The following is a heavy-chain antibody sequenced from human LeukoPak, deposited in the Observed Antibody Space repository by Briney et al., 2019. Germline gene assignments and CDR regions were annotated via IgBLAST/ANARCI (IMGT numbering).Heavy chain of an antibody. CDR1: GGSISSYY. CDR3: ARGRERITMVRGVTPLYYYYGMDV. CDR2: IYYSGST. V-gene: IGHV4-59*01. Sequence: SETLSLTCTVSGGSISSYYWSWIRQPPGKGLEWIGYIYYSGSTNYNPSLMSRVTISVDTSKNQFSLKLSSVTAADTAVYYCARGRERITMVRGVTPLYYYYGMDVWGQGTTVTVSS. J-gene: IGHJ6*02. D-gene: IGHD3-10*01.